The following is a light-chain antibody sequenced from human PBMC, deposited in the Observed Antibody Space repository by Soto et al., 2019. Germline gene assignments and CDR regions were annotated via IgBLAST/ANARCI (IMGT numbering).Light chain of an antibody. Sequence: QSALTQPPSVSAAPGQKVTISCSGGTSNIGNNYVAWYQQFPGTAPKRIIYGNSKRASGIPDRFSGSKSGTSATLVITGPQTGDEADYYCGTWDSRLSAVFGTGTKVTVL. J-gene: IGLJ1*01. CDR1: TSNIGNNY. CDR2: GNS. V-gene: IGLV1-51*01. CDR3: GTWDSRLSAV.